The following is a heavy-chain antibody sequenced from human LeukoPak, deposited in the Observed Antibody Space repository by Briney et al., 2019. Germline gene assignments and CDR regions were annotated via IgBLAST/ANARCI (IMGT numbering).Heavy chain of an antibody. CDR3: ARGPYSSSWMD. CDR2: INHSGST. D-gene: IGHD6-13*01. CDR1: GGPFSGYY. V-gene: IGHV4-34*01. J-gene: IGHJ4*02. Sequence: SETLSLTCAVYGGPFSGYYWSWIRQPPGKGLEWIGEINHSGSTNYNPSLKSRVTISVDTSKNQFSLKLSSVTAADTAVYYCARGPYSSSWMDWGQGTLVTVSS.